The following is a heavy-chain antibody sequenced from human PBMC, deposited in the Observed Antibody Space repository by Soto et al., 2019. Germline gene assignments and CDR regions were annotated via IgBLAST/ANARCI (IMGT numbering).Heavy chain of an antibody. CDR2: ISGGIGST. Sequence: EVQLLESGGGLVQPGGSLRLSCAASRLTFSTYAMSWVRQVPGKGLEWVSAISGGIGSTYYADSVKGGFTISRDNSKNTLYLQMNSLRAEDTAVYYCAKLPYSSGVYYFDYWGQGTLVTVSS. CDR1: RLTFSTYA. D-gene: IGHD6-19*01. CDR3: AKLPYSSGVYYFDY. J-gene: IGHJ4*02. V-gene: IGHV3-23*01.